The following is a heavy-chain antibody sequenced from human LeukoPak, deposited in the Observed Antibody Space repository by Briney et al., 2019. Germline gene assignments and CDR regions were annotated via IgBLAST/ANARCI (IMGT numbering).Heavy chain of an antibody. CDR2: INHSGST. D-gene: IGHD3-3*01. CDR3: ARGRTAIFGDRGRRFDY. Sequence: SETLSLTCAVYGGAFSGYYWSWIRLPPGKGLEWIGEINHSGSTNYNPSLKSRVTISVDTSKNQFSLKLSSVTAADTAVYYCARGRTAIFGDRGRRFDYWGQGTLVTVSS. CDR1: GGAFSGYY. J-gene: IGHJ4*02. V-gene: IGHV4-34*01.